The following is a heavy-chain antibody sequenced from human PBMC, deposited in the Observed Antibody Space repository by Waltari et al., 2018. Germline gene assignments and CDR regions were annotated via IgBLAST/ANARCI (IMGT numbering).Heavy chain of an antibody. CDR2: IYYSGST. Sequence: QLQLQESGPGLVKPSETLSLTCTVSGGSISSSSYYWGWIRQPPGKGLEWIGSIYYSGSTYYNPSLKSRVTISVDTSKNQFSLKLSSVTAEDTAVYYCARERLRSYSFDYWGQGTLVTVSS. D-gene: IGHD1-26*01. J-gene: IGHJ4*02. CDR3: ARERLRSYSFDY. CDR1: GGSISSSSYY. V-gene: IGHV4-39*07.